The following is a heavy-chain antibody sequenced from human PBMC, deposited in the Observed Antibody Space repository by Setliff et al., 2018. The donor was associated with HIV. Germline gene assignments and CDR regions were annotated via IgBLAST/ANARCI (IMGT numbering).Heavy chain of an antibody. D-gene: IGHD3-16*02. V-gene: IGHV4-34*01. CDR3: ARGLDVWGTYRYRNYFDY. CDR2: INHGGST. Sequence: LSLTCAVYGGSFSDYYWSWIRQSPGWGLEWIGEINHGGSTIYNPSLKSRVTISIDTSKNQFSLNPTSVTAADTAIYYCARGLDVWGTYRYRNYFDYWGQGILVTVSS. CDR1: GGSFSDYY. J-gene: IGHJ4*02.